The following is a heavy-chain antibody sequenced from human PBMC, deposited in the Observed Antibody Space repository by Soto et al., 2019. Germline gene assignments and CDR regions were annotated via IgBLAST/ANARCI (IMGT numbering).Heavy chain of an antibody. Sequence: QVQLVESGGGVVQPGRSLRLSCAASGFTFSSYAMHWVRQAPGKGLEWVALISYDGSNKYYADSVKGRFTVYRDNSKNTLELQMNSLKAEDTAVYYCARDRCSGGRFPYDYGMDVWGQGSSVSVSS. CDR1: GFTFSSYA. V-gene: IGHV3-30-3*01. J-gene: IGHJ6*02. D-gene: IGHD2-15*01. CDR3: ARDRCSGGRFPYDYGMDV. CDR2: ISYDGSNK.